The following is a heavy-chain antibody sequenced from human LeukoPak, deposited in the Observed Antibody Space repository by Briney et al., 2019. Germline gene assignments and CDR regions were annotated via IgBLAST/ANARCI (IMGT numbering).Heavy chain of an antibody. CDR3: ATSGSVVVAATRGNWFDP. Sequence: PSETLSLTCTVSGGSISSYYWSWIRQPAGKGLEWIGRIYTSGSTNYNPSLKSRVTMSVDTSKNQFSLKLNSVTAADTAVYYCATSGSVVVAATRGNWFDPWGQGTLVTVSS. CDR1: GGSISSYY. J-gene: IGHJ5*02. D-gene: IGHD2-15*01. CDR2: IYTSGST. V-gene: IGHV4-4*07.